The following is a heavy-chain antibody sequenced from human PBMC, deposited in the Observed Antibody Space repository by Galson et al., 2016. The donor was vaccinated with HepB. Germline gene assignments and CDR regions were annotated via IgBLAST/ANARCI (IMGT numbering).Heavy chain of an antibody. V-gene: IGHV4-61*01. CDR3: ARGRSPYSGFHIDY. Sequence: ETLSLTCTVSGGSVSSGSYYWSWIRQPPGKGLEWIGYISYSGSTNYNPSLKSRVTISVDTTKNQFSLKVSSVTAADTAVYYCARGRSPYSGFHIDYWGQGTPVTVSS. D-gene: IGHD5-12*01. CDR2: ISYSGST. CDR1: GGSVSSGSYY. J-gene: IGHJ4*02.